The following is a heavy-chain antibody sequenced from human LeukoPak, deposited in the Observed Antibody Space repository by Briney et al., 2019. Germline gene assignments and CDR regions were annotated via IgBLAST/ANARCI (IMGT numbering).Heavy chain of an antibody. CDR1: GFTFNTYP. Sequence: PGGSLRLSCAASGFTFNTYPIHWVRQAPGKGLEWVAHISHDGSEKHYVDSVKGRFTISRDNARNSQFLQMNSLRVDDTAVYYCASGGGWVFFNWGQGTLVTVSS. CDR3: ASGGGWVFFN. J-gene: IGHJ4*02. CDR2: ISHDGSEK. D-gene: IGHD6-19*01. V-gene: IGHV3-7*01.